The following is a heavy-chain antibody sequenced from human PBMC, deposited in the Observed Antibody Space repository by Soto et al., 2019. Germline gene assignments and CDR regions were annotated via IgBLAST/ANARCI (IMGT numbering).Heavy chain of an antibody. CDR1: GGTFSSHS. D-gene: IGHD2-2*01. V-gene: IGHV1-69*01. CDR2: IIPIFGTE. J-gene: IGHJ6*02. Sequence: QVQLVQSGVEVKKPGSSVKVSCKVSGGTFSSHSINWVRQAPGQGPEWMGGIIPIFGTENYAQKFQGRVTITGDESTSTAYMELSSLTSEDTALYYCSTSVYCSTTRCYYYYGLDVWGQGTTVIVSS. CDR3: STSVYCSTTRCYYYYGLDV.